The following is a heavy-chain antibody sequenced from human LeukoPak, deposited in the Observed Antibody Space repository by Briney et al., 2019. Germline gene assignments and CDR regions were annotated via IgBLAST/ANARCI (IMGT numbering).Heavy chain of an antibody. Sequence: SETLSLTCAVYGGSFSGYYWSWIRLPPGKGLEWIGEINHSGSTNYNPSLKSRVTISVDTSKNQFSLKLSSVTAADTAVYYCARGNVGGSGSYYNSWGQGTLVTVSS. CDR3: ARGNVGGSGSYYNS. J-gene: IGHJ4*02. CDR1: GGSFSGYY. V-gene: IGHV4-34*01. D-gene: IGHD3-10*01. CDR2: INHSGST.